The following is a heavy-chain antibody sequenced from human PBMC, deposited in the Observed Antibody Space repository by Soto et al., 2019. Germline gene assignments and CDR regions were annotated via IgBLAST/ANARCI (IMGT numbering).Heavy chain of an antibody. V-gene: IGHV4-59*12. J-gene: IGHJ4*02. CDR2: IYNSGST. CDR3: AREGGESSDGLYYFDS. Sequence: PSETLSLTCTVSGGSISSYYWSWIRRPPGKGLEWIGYIYNSGSTHSNPSLQSRVTISIDTSKNQFSLKLSSVTAADTAVYFCAREGGESSDGLYYFDSWGQGSLVTVSS. D-gene: IGHD3-16*01. CDR1: GGSISSYY.